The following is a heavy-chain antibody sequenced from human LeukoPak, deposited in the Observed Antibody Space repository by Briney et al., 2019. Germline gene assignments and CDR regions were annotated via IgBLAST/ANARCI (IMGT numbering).Heavy chain of an antibody. CDR2: IRYDGSNK. CDR3: ANYDSTDY. D-gene: IGHD3-22*01. CDR1: GFTFSSYG. V-gene: IGHV3-30*02. Sequence: GGSLRLSCAASGFTFSSYGMHWVRQAPGKGLEWVAFIRYDGSNKYYADSVKGRLTISRDNSKNTLYLQMNSLRAEDRAVYYCANYDSTDYWGQGTLVTVSS. J-gene: IGHJ4*02.